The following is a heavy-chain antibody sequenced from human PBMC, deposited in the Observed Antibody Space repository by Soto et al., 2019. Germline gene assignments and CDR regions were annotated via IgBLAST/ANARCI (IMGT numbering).Heavy chain of an antibody. CDR1: GYTFTGYA. D-gene: IGHD2-21*02. V-gene: IGHV1-3*01. CDR3: ARIRKNCGGDCYALEY. J-gene: IGHJ4*02. Sequence: GASVKVSCKASGYTFTGYAMHLVRQAPGQRLEWMGWINAGNGNTKYSQKFQGRVTITRDTSASTAYMELSSLEASDTAMYYCARIRKNCGGDCYALEYWGPGTLVTVSS. CDR2: INAGNGNT.